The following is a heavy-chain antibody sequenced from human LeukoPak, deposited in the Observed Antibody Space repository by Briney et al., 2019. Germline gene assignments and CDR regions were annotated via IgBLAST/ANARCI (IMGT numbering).Heavy chain of an antibody. CDR2: IIPIFGTA. V-gene: IGHV1-69*13. CDR3: ARAPKTPSSRAYYYDSSGYYDYFDY. Sequence: GASVKVSCTASGGTFSSYAISWVRQAPGQGLEWMGGIIPIFGTANYAQKFQGRVTITADESTSTAYMELSSLRSEDTAVYYCARAPKTPSSRAYYYDSSGYYDYFDYWGQGTLVTVSS. CDR1: GGTFSSYA. D-gene: IGHD3-22*01. J-gene: IGHJ4*02.